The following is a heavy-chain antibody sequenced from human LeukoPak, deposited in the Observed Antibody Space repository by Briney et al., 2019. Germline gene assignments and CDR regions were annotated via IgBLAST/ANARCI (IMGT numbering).Heavy chain of an antibody. V-gene: IGHV3-64D*09. CDR1: GFTFSRYA. J-gene: IGHJ4*02. Sequence: GGSLRLSCSASGFTFSRYAMHWVRQAPGKGLEYVSGINDNGGRTHYGDSVKGRFSISGDNSKNTLHLQMSTLRAEDTALYYCVKDVGGSYAFDYWGQGILVTVAS. CDR3: VKDVGGSYAFDY. CDR2: INDNGGRT. D-gene: IGHD1-26*01.